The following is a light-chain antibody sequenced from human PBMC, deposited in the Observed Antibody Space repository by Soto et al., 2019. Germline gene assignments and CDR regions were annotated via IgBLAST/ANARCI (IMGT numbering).Light chain of an antibody. CDR1: HTISSSY. J-gene: IGKJ1*01. CDR3: QQYVTSSPRT. Sequence: EIVLTPSPGPLSLSPGERANLSCRASHTISSSYLAWYQQKPGQAPRLLMYGISRRATGIPDRFSGSRSGTDFTLTITRLEPEDFAVYYCQQYVTSSPRTFGQGTKVDIK. V-gene: IGKV3-20*01. CDR2: GIS.